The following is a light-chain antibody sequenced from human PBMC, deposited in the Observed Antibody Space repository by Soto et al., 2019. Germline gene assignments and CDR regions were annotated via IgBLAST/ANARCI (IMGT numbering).Light chain of an antibody. Sequence: DIQLTQSPSFLSASVGDRVTITCRASQGIGTYLAWYQQKPGKAPKLLIYTASTLQSGVPSRFSGSGSGTEFTLTISSLQPEDFATYYCQQLNSYPLTFGPGTKVDIK. CDR3: QQLNSYPLT. CDR2: TAS. J-gene: IGKJ3*01. V-gene: IGKV1-9*01. CDR1: QGIGTY.